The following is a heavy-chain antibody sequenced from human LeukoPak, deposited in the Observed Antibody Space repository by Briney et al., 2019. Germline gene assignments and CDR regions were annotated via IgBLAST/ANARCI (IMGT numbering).Heavy chain of an antibody. CDR2: ISGSGGST. CDR3: AKGQEQTGDSNGWYGDY. D-gene: IGHD6-19*01. V-gene: IGHV3-23*01. J-gene: IGHJ4*02. Sequence: GEPLRLSYAACGFTFSCYVMSWLRQAPGGGVEWVLAISGSGGSTYYADSVKGRFTISRDNAKNTLYLQMNSLRAEDTAVYYCAKGQEQTGDSNGWYGDYWGQGTLVTVSS. CDR1: GFTFSCYV.